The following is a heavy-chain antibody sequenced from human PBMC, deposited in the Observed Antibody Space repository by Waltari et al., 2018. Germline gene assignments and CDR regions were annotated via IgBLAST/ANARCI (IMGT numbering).Heavy chain of an antibody. CDR3: ARDDY. CDR2: IWYDGSNK. V-gene: IGHV3-33*01. J-gene: IGHJ4*02. CDR1: GFTFSSSG. Sequence: QVQLVESGGGVVKPGRSLRLSCAGSGFTFSSSGLHWVRQGPGKGLEWVAVIWYDGSNKYYADSVKGRFTISRDNSKNTLYLQMNSLRAEDTAVYYCARDDYWGQGTLVTVSS.